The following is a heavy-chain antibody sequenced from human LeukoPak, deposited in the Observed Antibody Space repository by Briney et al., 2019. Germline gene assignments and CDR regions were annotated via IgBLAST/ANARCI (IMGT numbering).Heavy chain of an antibody. Sequence: SETLSLTCTVSDGSITNYYWSWIRQPPGKGLEWIGHIYYSGSTNYNPSLKSRVTISLDTSKKQFSLNLSSVTAADTAVYYCARDKYNYGSDYWGQGTLVTVSS. J-gene: IGHJ4*02. CDR2: IYYSGST. CDR3: ARDKYNYGSDY. V-gene: IGHV4-59*01. CDR1: DGSITNYY. D-gene: IGHD5-18*01.